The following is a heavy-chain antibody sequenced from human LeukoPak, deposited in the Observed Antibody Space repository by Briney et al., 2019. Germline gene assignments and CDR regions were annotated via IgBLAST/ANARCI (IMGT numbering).Heavy chain of an antibody. J-gene: IGHJ4*02. Sequence: SRPTLVKPTQTLTLTCTFSGFSLSTSGVGVGCIRQPPGKALEWLPLIYWDDDKRYSPSLKSRLTITKDTSKNQVVLTRTNMDPVDTATYYCAHTSFYCSSTSCYMHFAYWGQGTLVTVSS. CDR3: AHTSFYCSSTSCYMHFAY. D-gene: IGHD2-2*02. CDR1: GFSLSTSGVG. CDR2: IYWDDDK. V-gene: IGHV2-5*02.